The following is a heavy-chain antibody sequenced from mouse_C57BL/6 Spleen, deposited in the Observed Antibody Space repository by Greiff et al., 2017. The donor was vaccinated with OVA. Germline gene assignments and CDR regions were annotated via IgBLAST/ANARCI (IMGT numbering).Heavy chain of an antibody. V-gene: IGHV1-53*01. CDR1: GYTFTSYW. Sequence: QVQLQQPGTELVKPGASVKLSCKASGYTFTSYWMHWVKQRPGQGLEWIGNINPSNGGTNYNEKFKSKATLSVDKSSSTAYMQLSSLTSEDSAVYYCARSWVDSSGFDYWGQGTTLTVSS. CDR2: INPSNGGT. D-gene: IGHD3-2*02. J-gene: IGHJ2*01. CDR3: ARSWVDSSGFDY.